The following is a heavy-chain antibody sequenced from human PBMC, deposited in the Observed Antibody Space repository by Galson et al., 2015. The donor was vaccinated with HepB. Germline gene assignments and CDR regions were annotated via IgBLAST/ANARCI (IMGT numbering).Heavy chain of an antibody. J-gene: IGHJ4*02. CDR3: AKGIAVAGSVYDY. CDR2: ISYDGSNK. V-gene: IGHV3-30*18. Sequence: SLRLSCAASGFTFSSYGMHWVRQAPGKGLEWVAVISYDGSNKYYADSVKGRFTISRDNSKNTLYLQMNSLRAEDTAVYYCAKGIAVAGSVYDYWGQGTLVTVSS. D-gene: IGHD6-19*01. CDR1: GFTFSSYG.